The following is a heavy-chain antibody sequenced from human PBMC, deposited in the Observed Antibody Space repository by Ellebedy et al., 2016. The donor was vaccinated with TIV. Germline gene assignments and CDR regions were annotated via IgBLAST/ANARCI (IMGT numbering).Heavy chain of an antibody. CDR2: INAGNGNT. CDR3: ARDLSGGTEFDS. J-gene: IGHJ4*02. Sequence: AASVKVSCKASGYTFTSYAMHWVRQAPGQRLEWMGWINAGNGNTKYSQKLQGRVTMTTDTSTSTAYMELRSLRSDDTAVYYCARDLSGGTEFDSWGQGTLVTVSS. V-gene: IGHV1-3*01. D-gene: IGHD2-15*01. CDR1: GYTFTSYA.